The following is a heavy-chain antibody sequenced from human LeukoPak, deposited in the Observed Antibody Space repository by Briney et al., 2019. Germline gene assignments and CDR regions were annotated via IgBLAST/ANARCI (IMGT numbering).Heavy chain of an antibody. CDR3: AKDRRTYYYGSGSPDY. V-gene: IGHV3-30*18. Sequence: GGSLRLSCAVSGFTFSIYGMHCVRHAPGKGLEGVAVISNDRSNKSDAASVNGRFPTSRDNSNNTLYLQMNSLRTEDTAVYYCAKDRRTYYYGSGSPDYWGQGTLVTVSS. CDR1: GFTFSIYG. D-gene: IGHD3-10*01. J-gene: IGHJ4*02. CDR2: ISNDRSNK.